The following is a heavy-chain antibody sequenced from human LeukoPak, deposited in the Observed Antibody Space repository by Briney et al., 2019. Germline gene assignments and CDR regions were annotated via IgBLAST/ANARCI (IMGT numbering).Heavy chain of an antibody. D-gene: IGHD4-23*01. V-gene: IGHV4-34*01. J-gene: IGHJ4*02. CDR2: INHSGST. CDR1: GGSFSGYY. Sequence: SETLSLTCAVYGGSFSGYYWSWIRQPPGKGLEWIGEINHSGSTNYNPSLKSRVTISVDTSKNQFSLKLSSVTAADTAVYYCARSHDYGGNSYFDYWGQGTLVTVSS. CDR3: ARSHDYGGNSYFDY.